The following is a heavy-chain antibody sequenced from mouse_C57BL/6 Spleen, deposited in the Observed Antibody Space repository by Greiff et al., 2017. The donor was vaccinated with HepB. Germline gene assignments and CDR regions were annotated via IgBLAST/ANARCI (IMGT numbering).Heavy chain of an antibody. CDR3: ASEYYSNSVGFAY. Sequence: EVQLQQSGGGLVKPGGSLKLSCTASGFTFTSYAMPWVRQTPEKGLEWIATISDGGSYTYYPDNVKGRFTISRDNAKNKLYLQMSHLKSEDTAMYYCASEYYSNSVGFAYWGQGTLVTVSA. V-gene: IGHV5-4*01. D-gene: IGHD2-5*01. J-gene: IGHJ3*01. CDR1: GFTFTSYA. CDR2: ISDGGSYT.